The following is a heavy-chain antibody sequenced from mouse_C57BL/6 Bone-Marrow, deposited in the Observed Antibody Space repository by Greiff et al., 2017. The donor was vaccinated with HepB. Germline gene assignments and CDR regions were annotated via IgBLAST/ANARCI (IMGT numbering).Heavy chain of an antibody. Sequence: QVQLQQPGAELVKPGASVKMSCKASGYTFTSYWITWVKQRPGQGLEWIGDIYPGSGSTNYNEKFKSKATLTVDTSSSTAYMQLSSLTSEDSAVYYCARRRGSTMAVDYWGQGTTLTVSS. CDR3: ARRRGSTMAVDY. J-gene: IGHJ2*01. CDR1: GYTFTSYW. D-gene: IGHD2-1*01. V-gene: IGHV1-55*01. CDR2: IYPGSGST.